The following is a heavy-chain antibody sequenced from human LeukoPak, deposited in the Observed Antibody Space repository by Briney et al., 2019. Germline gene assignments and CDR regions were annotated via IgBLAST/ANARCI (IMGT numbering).Heavy chain of an antibody. CDR3: AKDLTAQQLVSGGFDP. V-gene: IGHV3-9*01. Sequence: GRSLRLSCAASGFTFDDYAMHWVRQAPGKGLEWVSGISWNSGSIGYADSVKGRFTISRDNAKNSLYLQMNSLRAEDTALYYCAKDLTAQQLVSGGFDPWGQGTLVTVSS. D-gene: IGHD6-13*01. CDR1: GFTFDDYA. J-gene: IGHJ5*02. CDR2: ISWNSGSI.